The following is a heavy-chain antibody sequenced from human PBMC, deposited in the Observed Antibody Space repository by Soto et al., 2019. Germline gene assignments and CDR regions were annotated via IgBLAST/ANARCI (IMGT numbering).Heavy chain of an antibody. CDR3: ARDRSTVTTTPYWYMDV. J-gene: IGHJ6*03. CDR1: GYTFTGYY. CDR2: INPNSGGT. D-gene: IGHD4-4*01. V-gene: IGHV1-2*04. Sequence: GASVKVSCKASGYTFTGYYMHWVRQAPGQGLEWMGWINPNSGGTNYAQKFQGWVTMTRDTSISTAYMELSRLRSDDTAVYYCARDRSTVTTTPYWYMDVWGKGTTVTSP.